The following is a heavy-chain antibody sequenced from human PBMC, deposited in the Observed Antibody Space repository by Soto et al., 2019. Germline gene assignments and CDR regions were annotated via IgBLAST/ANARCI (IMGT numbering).Heavy chain of an antibody. Sequence: ASVKVSCKASGYISTSYDINWVRQATGQGLEWMGWMNPNTGNTGYAQKFQGRVTMTGNISITTAYMELYSLRSEDTAVYYCISTLGARFDYWGQGTLVTVSS. V-gene: IGHV1-8*01. CDR2: MNPNTGNT. J-gene: IGHJ4*02. D-gene: IGHD3-3*02. CDR1: GYISTSYD. CDR3: ISTLGARFDY.